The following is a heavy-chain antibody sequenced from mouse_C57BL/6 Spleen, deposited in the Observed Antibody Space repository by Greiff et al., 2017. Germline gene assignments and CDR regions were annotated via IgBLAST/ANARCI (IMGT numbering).Heavy chain of an antibody. J-gene: IGHJ4*01. V-gene: IGHV2-5*01. CDR1: GFSLTSYG. D-gene: IGHD2-1*01. Sequence: QVQLQQSGPGLVQPSQSLSITCTVSGFSLTSYGVHWVRQSPGKGLEWLGVIWRGGSTDYNAAFMSRLSITKDNSKSQVFFKMNSLQADDTAIYYCAKREDGNHRGYAMDYWGQGTSVTVSS. CDR3: AKREDGNHRGYAMDY. CDR2: IWRGGST.